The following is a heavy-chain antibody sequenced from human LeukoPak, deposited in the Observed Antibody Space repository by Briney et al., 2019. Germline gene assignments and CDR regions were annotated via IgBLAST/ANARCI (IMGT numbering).Heavy chain of an antibody. CDR3: ARANALYCSSTSCLFDY. CDR1: GYTFTGYY. D-gene: IGHD2-2*01. J-gene: IGHJ4*02. V-gene: IGHV1-2*02. CDR2: INPNSGGT. Sequence: WASVKVSCKASGYTFTGYYMHWVRQAPGQGLEWMAWINPNSGGTYYAQNFHDRITMTRDTSNSTAYMELSRLRSDDTAIYYCARANALYCSSTSCLFDYWGQGTLVTVSS.